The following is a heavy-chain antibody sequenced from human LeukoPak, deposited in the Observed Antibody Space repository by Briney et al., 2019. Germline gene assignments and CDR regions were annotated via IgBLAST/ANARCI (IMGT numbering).Heavy chain of an antibody. V-gene: IGHV1-24*01. CDR1: GDTLTEVS. J-gene: IGHJ4*02. CDR2: FYPEDGET. CDR3: ATVFPYSSSWPVDY. D-gene: IGHD6-13*01. Sequence: GAVRVSCKVSGDTLTEVSMHWGRQAPGEGGGWRGGFYPEDGETIYAQKFQGRVTMTEDTSTDTAYMELSSLRSEDTAVYYCATVFPYSSSWPVDYWGQGTLVTVS.